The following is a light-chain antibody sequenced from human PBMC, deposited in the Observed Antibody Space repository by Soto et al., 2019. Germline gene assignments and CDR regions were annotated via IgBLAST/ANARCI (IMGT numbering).Light chain of an antibody. CDR3: QQSGSSRT. CDR1: QSVSSSY. J-gene: IGKJ1*01. Sequence: TQHTGTLSLSPGERATLSCRASQSVSSSYVAWYQQKPGQAPTLLIEGAPSRATGIPDRFSGSGSGTDFTLTISILEPEHIPVYSSQQSGSSRTSGQATMVDVK. CDR2: GAP. V-gene: IGKV3-20*01.